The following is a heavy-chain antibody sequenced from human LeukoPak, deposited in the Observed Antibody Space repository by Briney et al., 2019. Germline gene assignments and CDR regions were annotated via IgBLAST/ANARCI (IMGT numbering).Heavy chain of an antibody. CDR1: GFTFSSYA. CDR2: IKSKTDGGTT. J-gene: IGHJ4*02. Sequence: GGSLRLSCAASGFTFSSYAMHWVRQAPGKGLEWVGRIKSKTDGGTTDYAAPVKGRFTISRDDSKNTLYLQMNSLKTEDTAVYYCTTLDIVVVPAAAYWGQGTLVTVSS. CDR3: TTLDIVVVPAAAY. V-gene: IGHV3-15*01. D-gene: IGHD2-2*03.